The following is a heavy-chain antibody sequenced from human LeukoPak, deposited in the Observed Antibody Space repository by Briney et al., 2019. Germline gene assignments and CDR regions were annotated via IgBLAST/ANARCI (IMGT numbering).Heavy chain of an antibody. D-gene: IGHD1-1*01. CDR3: ARVGSVTTAVYYYYNYMDV. Sequence: GGSLRLSCATSGFTFDDYAMNWVRQAPGKGLEYVSGINWNGGSPHYADSVKDRFTISRDNAKNSLYLQMNSLRAEDTALYYCARVGSVTTAVYYYYNYMDVWGKGTTVTVSS. CDR2: INWNGGSP. J-gene: IGHJ6*03. V-gene: IGHV3-20*04. CDR1: GFTFDDYA.